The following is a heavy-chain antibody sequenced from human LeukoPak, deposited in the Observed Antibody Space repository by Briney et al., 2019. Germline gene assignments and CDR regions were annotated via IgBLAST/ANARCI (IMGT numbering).Heavy chain of an antibody. CDR2: INHSGST. J-gene: IGHJ3*02. D-gene: IGHD2/OR15-2a*01. V-gene: IGHV4-34*01. CDR1: GGSFSGYY. CDR3: AKTLYAAADAFDI. Sequence: SETLSLTCAVYGGSFSGYYWSWIRQPPGKGLEWIGEINHSGSTNYNPSLKSRVTISVDTSMYQFSLELSSVTAADTAVYYCAKTLYAAADAFDIWGQGTVVTVSS.